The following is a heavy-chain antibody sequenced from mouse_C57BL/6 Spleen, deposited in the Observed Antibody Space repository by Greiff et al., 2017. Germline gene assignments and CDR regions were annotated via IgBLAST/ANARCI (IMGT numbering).Heavy chain of an antibody. CDR2: ISNLAYSI. J-gene: IGHJ4*01. Sequence: DVQLQESGGGLVQPGGSLTLSCAASGFTFSDYGMAWVRQAPRKGPEWVAFISNLAYSIYYADTVTGRFTISRENAKNTLYLEMSSLRSEDTAMYYCARQAPYYAMDYWGQGTSVTVSS. CDR3: ARQAPYYAMDY. V-gene: IGHV5-15*01. CDR1: GFTFSDYG.